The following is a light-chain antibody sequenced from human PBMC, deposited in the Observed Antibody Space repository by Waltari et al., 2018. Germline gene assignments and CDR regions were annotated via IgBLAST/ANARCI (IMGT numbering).Light chain of an antibody. Sequence: DIQMTQSPSTLSTSVGDRFTLTCRASQSISNWLALYQQKPGKAPKLLIYKASTLESGVPARFSGSGSGTEFTLTISSLQPDDFATYYCQQYNSYSLLTFGGGTKVEIK. V-gene: IGKV1-5*03. CDR3: QQYNSYSLLT. CDR2: KAS. J-gene: IGKJ4*01. CDR1: QSISNW.